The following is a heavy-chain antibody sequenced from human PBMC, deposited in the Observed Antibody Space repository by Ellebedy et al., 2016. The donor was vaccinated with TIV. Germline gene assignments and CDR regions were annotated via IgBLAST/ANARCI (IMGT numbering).Heavy chain of an antibody. CDR3: SPARGVIMQGSFCY. Sequence: GESLKISCAASGFTYSSCWMSWVRPAPGKGLEWVANIKQDGSEKYYVDSVKGRFTISRDNAKNSLYLQMNSLRAEDTAVYYCSPARGVIMQGSFCYWGQGTLVTVSS. CDR2: IKQDGSEK. CDR1: GFTYSSCW. D-gene: IGHD3-10*01. J-gene: IGHJ4*02. V-gene: IGHV3-7*01.